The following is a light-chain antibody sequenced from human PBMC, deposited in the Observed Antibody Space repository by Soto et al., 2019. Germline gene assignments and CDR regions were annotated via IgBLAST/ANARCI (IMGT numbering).Light chain of an antibody. CDR3: QQVKRSPLT. Sequence: DIQLTQSPSFLSASVGDRVSITCRASEDISSYLAWYQRKPGKAPKVLISGASTLQSGVPSSFSGSGSGTEFTLTISSLQPEDFATYYCQQVKRSPLTFGGGTKVEIK. J-gene: IGKJ4*01. CDR2: GAS. CDR1: EDISSY. V-gene: IGKV1-9*01.